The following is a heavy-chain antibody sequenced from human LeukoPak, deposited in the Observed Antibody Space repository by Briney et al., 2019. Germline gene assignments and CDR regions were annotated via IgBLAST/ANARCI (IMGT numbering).Heavy chain of an antibody. CDR3: ARDPHCSSTNCPFDF. D-gene: IGHD2-2*01. Sequence: SETLSLTCAVSGGSISSSDWWSWVRQPPGRGLEWIGYIWRSAHTNYNPSLKSRVTMSIDKSTNPFSLKLSSVTAADTAVYYCARDPHCSSTNCPFDFWGQGTLVIVSS. CDR2: IWRSAHT. J-gene: IGHJ4*02. CDR1: GGSISSSDW. V-gene: IGHV4/OR15-8*02.